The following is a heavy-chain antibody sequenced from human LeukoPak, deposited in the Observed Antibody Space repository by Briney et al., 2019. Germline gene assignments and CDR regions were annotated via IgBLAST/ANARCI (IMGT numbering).Heavy chain of an antibody. CDR3: AREGVRGVVSPNWFDP. J-gene: IGHJ5*02. V-gene: IGHV3-48*04. CDR1: GFTFSSYS. CDR2: ISFSSATI. Sequence: GGSLRLSCEASGFTFSSYSMNWVRQAPGKGLEWVSYISFSSATIHYADSVKGRFTISRDNAKNSLYLQMNSLRAEDTAVYYCAREGVRGVVSPNWFDPWGQGTLVTVSS. D-gene: IGHD3-10*01.